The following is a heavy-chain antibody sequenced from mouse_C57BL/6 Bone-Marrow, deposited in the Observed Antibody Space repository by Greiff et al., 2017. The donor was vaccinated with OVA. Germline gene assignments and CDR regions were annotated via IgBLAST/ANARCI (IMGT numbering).Heavy chain of an antibody. CDR1: GYTFTSYW. Sequence: VQLQQPGAELVMPGASVKLSCKASGYTFTSYWMHWVKQRPGQGLEWIGEIDPSDSYTNYNQKFKGKSTLTVDKSSSTAYMQLSSLTSEDSAVYYCARSNHWYFDVWGTGTTVTVSS. CDR2: IDPSDSYT. J-gene: IGHJ1*03. D-gene: IGHD2-5*01. CDR3: ARSNHWYFDV. V-gene: IGHV1-69*01.